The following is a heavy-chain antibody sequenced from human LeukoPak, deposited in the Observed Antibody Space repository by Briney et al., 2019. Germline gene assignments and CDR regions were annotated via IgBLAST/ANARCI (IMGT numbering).Heavy chain of an antibody. Sequence: GESLKIYCKGSGYSFTSYWIGWVRQMPGKGLEWMGIIYPGDSDTRYSPSFQGQVTISADKSISTAYLQWSSLKASDTAMYYCARQAGYYYDSSGPLDYWGQGTLVTVSS. CDR3: ARQAGYYYDSSGPLDY. D-gene: IGHD3-22*01. J-gene: IGHJ4*02. CDR1: GYSFTSYW. V-gene: IGHV5-51*01. CDR2: IYPGDSDT.